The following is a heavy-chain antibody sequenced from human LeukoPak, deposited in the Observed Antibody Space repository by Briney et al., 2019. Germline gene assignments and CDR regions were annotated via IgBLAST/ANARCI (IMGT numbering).Heavy chain of an antibody. Sequence: SQTLSLTCTVSGVSISGGIYYWTWIRQPPGKGLEWIGYIFHSGSTYYNPSLKSRVTISVDKSKNKFSLKLTSVTAADTAVYYCARDYYPLQDIVVVPAALLWGQGTLVTVSS. J-gene: IGHJ4*02. CDR2: IFHSGST. V-gene: IGHV4-30-2*01. CDR3: ARDYYPLQDIVVVPAALL. D-gene: IGHD2-2*01. CDR1: GVSISGGIYY.